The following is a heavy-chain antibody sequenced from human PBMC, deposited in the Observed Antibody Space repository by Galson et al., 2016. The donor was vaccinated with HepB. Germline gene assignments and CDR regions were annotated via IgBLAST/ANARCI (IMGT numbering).Heavy chain of an antibody. Sequence: SLRLSCAASGFIGSSNYMNWVRQAPGNGLEWVSVLSASGKTYHADSVKGRFTISRDNSQNILFLQMNSLSAEDTAVYYCTRGWIREYSSGNGGGNGGDHWGQGTLVTVSS. J-gene: IGHJ4*02. CDR3: TRGWIREYSSGNGGGNGGDH. D-gene: IGHD2-21*01. V-gene: IGHV3-53*01. CDR2: LSASGKT. CDR1: GFIGSSNY.